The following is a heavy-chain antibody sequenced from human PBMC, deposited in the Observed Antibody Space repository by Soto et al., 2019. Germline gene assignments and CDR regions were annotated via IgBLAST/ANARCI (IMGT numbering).Heavy chain of an antibody. D-gene: IGHD2-21*01. CDR2: IIPIFGTA. CDR1: GGTFSSYA. V-gene: IGHV1-69*13. J-gene: IGHJ6*02. Sequence: SVKVSCKASGGTFSSYAISWVRQAPGQGLEWMGGIIPIFGTANYAQKFQGRVTITADESTSTAYMELSSLRSEDTAVYYCARGGEMAKSLLGYYYYGMDVWGQGTTVTVSS. CDR3: ARGGEMAKSLLGYYYYGMDV.